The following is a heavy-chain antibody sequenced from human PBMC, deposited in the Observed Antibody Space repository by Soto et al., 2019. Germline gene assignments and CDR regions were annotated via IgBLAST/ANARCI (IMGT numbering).Heavy chain of an antibody. D-gene: IGHD2-2*01. CDR2: IYYNGNP. CDR1: GGSINRGGYY. V-gene: IGHV4-31*03. Sequence: QVQLQESGPGLVKPSQTLSVTCSVSGGSINRGGYYWSWIRQHPGKGLEWIGYIYYNGNPYYNPSLKSRVNISIDTSRNLFSLKLTSVTAADTAVYYCAREAPAASDAFDVWGQGTMVTVSS. J-gene: IGHJ3*01. CDR3: AREAPAASDAFDV.